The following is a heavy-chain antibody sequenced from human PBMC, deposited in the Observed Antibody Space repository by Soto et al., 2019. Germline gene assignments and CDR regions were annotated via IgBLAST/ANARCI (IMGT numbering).Heavy chain of an antibody. CDR3: ARDVRLYYYDSSGYYYLSY. CDR1: GYTFTSYG. CDR2: ISAYNGNT. J-gene: IGHJ4*02. Sequence: ASVKVSCKASGYTFTSYGISWVRQAPGQGLEWMGWISAYNGNTNYAQKLQGRVTMTTDTSTSTAYMELRSLRSDDTAVYYCARDVRLYYYDSSGYYYLSYWGQGTLVTVSS. D-gene: IGHD3-22*01. V-gene: IGHV1-18*01.